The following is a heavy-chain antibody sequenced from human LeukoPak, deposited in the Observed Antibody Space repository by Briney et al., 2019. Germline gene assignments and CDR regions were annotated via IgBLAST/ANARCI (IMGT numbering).Heavy chain of an antibody. V-gene: IGHV3-66*01. CDR1: GFTLSSNY. CDR2: IYSGGST. Sequence: PGGSLRLSCSAPGFTLSSNYMSSVRQAPGKGLEWVSVIYSGGSTYYADSVKGRFTISRDNSKNTLYLQMNSLRADDTAVYYCARDEVAATATTGGYYYGMAIWGQGNTVTVSS. D-gene: IGHD1-1*01. J-gene: IGHJ6*02. CDR3: ARDEVAATATTGGYYYGMAI.